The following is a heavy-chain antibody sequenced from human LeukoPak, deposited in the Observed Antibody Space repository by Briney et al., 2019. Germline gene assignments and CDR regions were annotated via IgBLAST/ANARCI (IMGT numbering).Heavy chain of an antibody. J-gene: IGHJ4*02. V-gene: IGHV3-49*04. CDR2: IRSKAYGGTT. CDR3: TASYGTGSYSPVR. Sequence: PGGSLRLSCTASGFTFGDYAMSWVRQAPGKGLEWVGFIRSKAYGGTTEYAASVKGRFTISRDDSKSIAYLQMNSLKTEDTAVYYCTASYGTGSYSPVRWGQGTLVTVSS. CDR1: GFTFGDYA. D-gene: IGHD3-10*01.